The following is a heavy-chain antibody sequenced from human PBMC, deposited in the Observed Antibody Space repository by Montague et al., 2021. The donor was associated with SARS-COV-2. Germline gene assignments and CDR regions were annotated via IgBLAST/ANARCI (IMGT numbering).Heavy chain of an antibody. J-gene: IGHJ4*02. V-gene: IGHV3-7*01. D-gene: IGHD6-13*01. CDR2: IKQDGSAQ. CDR3: ARDPVEQQQLVHSLDY. Sequence: SLRLSCAASGFTFNTYWMTWVRQAPGKGLEWVANIKQDGSAQYYVDSVRGRFTVSRDNAKKSLSLQMNSLRAEDTAVYFCARDPVEQQQLVHSLDYWGQGTLVIVSS. CDR1: GFTFNTYW.